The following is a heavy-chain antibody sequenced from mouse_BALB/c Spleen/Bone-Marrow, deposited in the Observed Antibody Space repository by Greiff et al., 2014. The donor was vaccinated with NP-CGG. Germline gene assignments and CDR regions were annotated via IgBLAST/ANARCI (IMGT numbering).Heavy chain of an antibody. J-gene: IGHJ2*01. CDR1: GYAFTNYW. V-gene: IGHV1-63*01. CDR2: IYPGSGNT. Sequence: LQESGTELVRPGTSVKISCKASGYAFTNYWLGWVKQRPGHGLEWIGDIYPGSGNTYYNEEFKGKVTLTADKSSSTAYMQLSGLTSEDSAVYFCTRRRSLDYWGQGTTLTVSS. CDR3: TRRRSLDY.